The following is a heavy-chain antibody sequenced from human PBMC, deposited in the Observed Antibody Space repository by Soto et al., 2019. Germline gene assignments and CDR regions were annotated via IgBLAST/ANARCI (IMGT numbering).Heavy chain of an antibody. CDR3: ARRVAVPGATMDY. D-gene: IGHD6-19*01. CDR2: VYYTGST. CDR1: GGSISGSY. J-gene: IGHJ4*02. Sequence: NLSLTFSVSGGSISGSYWSWIRQSPGKGLEWLGYVYYTGSTNYSTSLRSRVSISVDTSKNEFSVRLSSVTAADTAVYFCARRVAVPGATMDYWGQGTQVTVSS. V-gene: IGHV4-59*01.